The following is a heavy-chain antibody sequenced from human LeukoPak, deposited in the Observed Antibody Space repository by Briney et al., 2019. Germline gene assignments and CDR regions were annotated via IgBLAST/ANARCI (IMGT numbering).Heavy chain of an antibody. Sequence: SETLSLTCTVSGGSISSGDYYWSWIRQPPGKGLEWIGYFYYSGSTYYNPSLKSRVAISVDTSKNQFSLKLSSVTAADTAVYYCARPYYYDSRIDPWGQGTLVTVSS. CDR1: GGSISSGDYY. J-gene: IGHJ5*02. V-gene: IGHV4-30-4*01. CDR2: FYYSGST. CDR3: ARPYYYDSRIDP. D-gene: IGHD3-22*01.